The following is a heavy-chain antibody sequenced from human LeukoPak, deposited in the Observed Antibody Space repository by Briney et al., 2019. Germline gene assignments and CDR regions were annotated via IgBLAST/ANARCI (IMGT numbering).Heavy chain of an antibody. J-gene: IGHJ4*02. Sequence: SETLSLTCTVSGGSISSSSYYWGWIRQPPGKGLEWIGSIYYSGSTYYNPSLKSRVTISVDTSKNQFSLKLSSVTAADTAVYYCAREPSQYSGSPLIYYFDYWGQGTLVTVSS. CDR2: IYYSGST. CDR1: GGSISSSSYY. D-gene: IGHD1-26*01. CDR3: AREPSQYSGSPLIYYFDY. V-gene: IGHV4-39*07.